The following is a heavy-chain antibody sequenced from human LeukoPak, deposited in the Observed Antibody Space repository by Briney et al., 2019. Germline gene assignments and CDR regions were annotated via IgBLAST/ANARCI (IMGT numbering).Heavy chain of an antibody. J-gene: IGHJ5*02. CDR1: GDSINNYY. CDR2: IYSTGTT. CDR3: AKVRYGTFNWVDP. Sequence: SETLPLTCTVSGDSINNYYWSWSRQPAGKGLEWIGRIYSTGTTNYNPSLKSRVTMSVDTSKNQFSLKLSSVTAADTAVYYCAKVRYGTFNWVDPWAQGTLVTVSS. V-gene: IGHV4-4*07. D-gene: IGHD2/OR15-2a*01.